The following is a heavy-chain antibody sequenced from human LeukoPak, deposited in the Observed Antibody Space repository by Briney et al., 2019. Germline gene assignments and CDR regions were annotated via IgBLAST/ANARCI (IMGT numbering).Heavy chain of an antibody. CDR3: ARENYGDYVDY. D-gene: IGHD4-17*01. Sequence: GGSLRLPCAASGFTFSSYAMHWVRQAPGKGLEYVSAISSNGGSTYYANSVKGRFSISRDNSKNTLYLQMGSLRAEDMAVYYCARENYGDYVDYWGQGTLVTVSS. J-gene: IGHJ4*02. CDR2: ISSNGGST. CDR1: GFTFSSYA. V-gene: IGHV3-64*01.